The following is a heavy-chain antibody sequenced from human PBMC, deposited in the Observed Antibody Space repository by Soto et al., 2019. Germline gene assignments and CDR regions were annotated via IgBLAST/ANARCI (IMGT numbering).Heavy chain of an antibody. CDR2: IIPIFGTA. CDR3: ARDLLGIDAFDI. CDR1: GGTFSSYA. Sequence: SVKVSCKASGGTFSSYAISWVRQAPGQGLEWMGGIIPIFGTANYAQKLQGRVTMTTDTSTSTAYMELRSLRSDDTAVYYCARDLLGIDAFDIWGQGTMVTVSS. D-gene: IGHD7-27*01. J-gene: IGHJ3*02. V-gene: IGHV1-69*05.